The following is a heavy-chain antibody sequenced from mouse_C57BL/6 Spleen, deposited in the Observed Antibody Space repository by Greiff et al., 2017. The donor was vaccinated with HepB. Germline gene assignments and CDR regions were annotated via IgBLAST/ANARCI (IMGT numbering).Heavy chain of an antibody. D-gene: IGHD1-1*01. Sequence: SGPELVKPGASVKMSCKASGYTFTDYNMHWVKQSHGKSLEWIGYINPNNGGTSYNQKFKGKATLTVNKSSSTAYMELRSLTSEDSAVYYCANYYGSSYDYAMDYWGQGTSVTVSS. CDR3: ANYYGSSYDYAMDY. V-gene: IGHV1-22*01. J-gene: IGHJ4*01. CDR1: GYTFTDYN. CDR2: INPNNGGT.